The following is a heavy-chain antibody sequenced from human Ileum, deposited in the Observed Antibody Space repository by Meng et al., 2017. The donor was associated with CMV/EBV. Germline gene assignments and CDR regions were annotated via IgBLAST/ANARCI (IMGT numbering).Heavy chain of an antibody. CDR1: GYTFITFG. Sequence: QVQLVQSGTEVKKPGASVKVSCKASGYTFITFGITWVRQAPGQGLEWMGWNTPYNGKTDYAQRLQNRVTMTTDTSTNTVYMELRSLRSDDTAVYYCAREEFSAYASTWGQGTLVTVSS. V-gene: IGHV1-18*01. J-gene: IGHJ5*02. D-gene: IGHD2/OR15-2a*01. CDR3: AREEFSAYAST. CDR2: NTPYNGKT.